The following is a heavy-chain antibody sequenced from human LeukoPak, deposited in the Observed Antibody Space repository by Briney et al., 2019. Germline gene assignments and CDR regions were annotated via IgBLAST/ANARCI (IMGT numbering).Heavy chain of an antibody. D-gene: IGHD4-17*01. CDR2: ISTNSSYI. Sequence: GGSLRLFCAASGFTFSSYSTSCARQAPGKGREWVKSISTNSSYIYYANSAKGRFTISRDNAKNTLYLQMNSLRAEDTAVYYCARAGDDYGDYLDYWGQGTLVTVSS. V-gene: IGHV3-21*01. CDR1: GFTFSSYS. CDR3: ARAGDDYGDYLDY. J-gene: IGHJ4*02.